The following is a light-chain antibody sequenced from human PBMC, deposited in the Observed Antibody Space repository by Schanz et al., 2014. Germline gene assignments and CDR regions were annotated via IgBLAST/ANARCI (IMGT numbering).Light chain of an antibody. Sequence: EIVLTQSPGTLSLSPGERATLSCRASQSVHRNYLAWHQQKPGQAPRLLIYDASNRATGIPARFSGSGSGTDFTLTISRLEPEDFAVYYCPHRSHWRGTFGQGTKLEIK. CDR1: QSVHRNY. CDR2: DAS. V-gene: IGKV3D-20*02. CDR3: PHRSHWRGT. J-gene: IGKJ2*02.